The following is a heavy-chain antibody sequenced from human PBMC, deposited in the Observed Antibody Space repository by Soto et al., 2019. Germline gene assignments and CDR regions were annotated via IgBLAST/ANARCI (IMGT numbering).Heavy chain of an antibody. Sequence: QVQLQESGPGLVKPSQTLSLTCTVSGGSISNDGYYWSWIRQHPGKGLEWIGYIYYSGSTYYNPSLKSRVTISVDTSKNQFSLKLSSVTAADMAVYYCARVIGRNKVDPWGQGTLVTVSS. J-gene: IGHJ5*02. D-gene: IGHD4-4*01. V-gene: IGHV4-31*03. CDR2: IYYSGST. CDR1: GGSISNDGYY. CDR3: ARVIGRNKVDP.